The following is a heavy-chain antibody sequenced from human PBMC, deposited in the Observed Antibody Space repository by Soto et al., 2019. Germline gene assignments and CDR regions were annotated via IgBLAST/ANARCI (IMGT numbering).Heavy chain of an antibody. CDR2: INPSGGST. D-gene: IGHD1-26*01. V-gene: IGHV1-46*01. CDR3: ARGELLRSPFDY. Sequence: ASVKVSCKASGYTLTSYYMHWVRQAPGQGLEWMGIINPSGGSTNYAQKFQDRVTMTRDTSTSTVYMELSSLRSEDTAVYYCARGELLRSPFDYWGQGTLVTVSS. CDR1: GYTLTSYY. J-gene: IGHJ4*02.